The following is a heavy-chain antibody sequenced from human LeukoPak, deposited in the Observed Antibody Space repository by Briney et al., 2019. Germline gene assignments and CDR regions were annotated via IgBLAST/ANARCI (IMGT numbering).Heavy chain of an antibody. V-gene: IGHV3-48*03. Sequence: GSLRLSCAASGFTFSSYEMNWVRQAPGKGLEWVSYISSSGSTIYYADSVKGRFTISRDNAKNSQYLQMNSLRAEDTAVDDGAREPDREADYYGSGGGFAYWGQGTLVTVSS. CDR3: AREPDREADYYGSGGGFAY. CDR1: GFTFSSYE. D-gene: IGHD3-10*01. CDR2: ISSSGSTI. J-gene: IGHJ4*02.